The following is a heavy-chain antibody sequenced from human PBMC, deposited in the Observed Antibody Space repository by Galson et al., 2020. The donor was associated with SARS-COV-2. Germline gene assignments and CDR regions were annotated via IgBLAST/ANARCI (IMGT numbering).Heavy chain of an antibody. Sequence: SETPSLTCTVSGASISSSSDYWGWIRQPPGKGLEWIGSIFNSGSTYYNPSLKSRVTISVHTSKNQFSLKLSSVTAADTAVYYCARDQGGSYHLDYWGQGTLVTVPS. CDR2: IFNSGST. D-gene: IGHD1-26*01. V-gene: IGHV4-39*07. CDR3: ARDQGGSYHLDY. CDR1: GASISSSSDY. J-gene: IGHJ4*02.